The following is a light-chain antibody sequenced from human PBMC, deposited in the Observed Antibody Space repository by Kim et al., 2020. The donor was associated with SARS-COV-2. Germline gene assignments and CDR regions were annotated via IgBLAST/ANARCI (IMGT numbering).Light chain of an antibody. CDR3: QQYGSSRQT. J-gene: IGKJ1*01. CDR2: GAS. V-gene: IGKV3-20*01. CDR1: LSVGSSS. Sequence: TPGEKGLHACRGSLSVGSSSLAWYQQKPGQAHRHRIYGASNWATGIPDRFSGSGSGTDYTLTSSGGGPEDSAVYYCQQYGSSRQTFGQGTKVDSK.